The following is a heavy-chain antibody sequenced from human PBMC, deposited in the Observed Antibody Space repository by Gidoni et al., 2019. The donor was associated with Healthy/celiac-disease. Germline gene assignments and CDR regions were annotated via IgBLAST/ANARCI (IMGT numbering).Heavy chain of an antibody. Sequence: QVQLVESGGGVVQPGRSLRLSCAAAGFTFSNYAMHWVRQAPGKGLEWVAVISYDGSNKYYADSVKGRFTISRDNSKNTLYLQMNSLRTEDAALYYCATERIAVWRHTDYWGQGTLVTVSS. J-gene: IGHJ4*02. CDR1: GFTFSNYA. CDR2: ISYDGSNK. CDR3: ATERIAVWRHTDY. D-gene: IGHD6-19*01. V-gene: IGHV3-30-3*01.